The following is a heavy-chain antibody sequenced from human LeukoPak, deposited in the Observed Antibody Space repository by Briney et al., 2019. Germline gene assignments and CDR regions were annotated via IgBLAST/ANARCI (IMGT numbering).Heavy chain of an antibody. D-gene: IGHD5-18*01. CDR3: AKDKPDRVELWPDDAFEI. J-gene: IGHJ3*02. V-gene: IGHV3-23*01. CDR2: ISGSGGST. Sequence: GGSLRLSCAASGFTFSSYAMSWVRQAPGKGLEWVSAISGSGGSTYYADSVKGRFTISRDNSKNTLYLQMNSLRAEDTAVYYCAKDKPDRVELWPDDAFEIWGQGTMVTVSS. CDR1: GFTFSSYA.